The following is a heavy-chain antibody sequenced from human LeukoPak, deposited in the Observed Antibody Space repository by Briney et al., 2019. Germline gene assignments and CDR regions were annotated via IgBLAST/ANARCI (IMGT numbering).Heavy chain of an antibody. J-gene: IGHJ4*02. CDR2: ISSSGSTI. D-gene: IGHD6-13*01. CDR1: GFTFSSYE. CDR3: ARGFAGTLFY. V-gene: IGHV3-48*03. Sequence: QPGRSLRLSCAASGFTFSSYEMNWVCQAPGKGLEWVSYISSSGSTIYYADSVKGRFTISRDNAKNSLYLQMNSLRAEDTAVYYCARGFAGTLFYWGQGTLVTVSS.